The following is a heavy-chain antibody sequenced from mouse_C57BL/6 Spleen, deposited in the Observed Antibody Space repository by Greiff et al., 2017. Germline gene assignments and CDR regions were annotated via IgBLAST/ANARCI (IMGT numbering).Heavy chain of an antibody. CDR3: TTGTTVVAREFAY. CDR1: GFNIKDYY. V-gene: IGHV14-1*01. CDR2: IDPEDGDT. J-gene: IGHJ3*01. Sequence: VQLKQSGAELVRPGASVKLSCTASGFNIKDYYMHWVKQRPEQGLEWIGRIDPEDGDTEYAPKFQGKATMTADTSSNTAYLQLSSLTSEDTAVYYCTTGTTVVAREFAYWGQGTLVTVSA. D-gene: IGHD1-1*01.